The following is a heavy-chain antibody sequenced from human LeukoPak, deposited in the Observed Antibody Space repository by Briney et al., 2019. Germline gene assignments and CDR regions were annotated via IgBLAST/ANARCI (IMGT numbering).Heavy chain of an antibody. CDR3: ASPPTHIWSGYLW. CDR2: ISYDGSNK. D-gene: IGHD3-3*02. J-gene: IGHJ4*02. CDR1: GFTFSSYA. Sequence: GRSLRLSCAASGFTFSSYAMHWVRQAPGKGLEWVAVISYDGSNKYYADSVKGRFTISRDNSKNTLYLQMNSLRVEDTAVYYCASPPTHIWSGYLWWGQGTLVTVSP. V-gene: IGHV3-30-3*01.